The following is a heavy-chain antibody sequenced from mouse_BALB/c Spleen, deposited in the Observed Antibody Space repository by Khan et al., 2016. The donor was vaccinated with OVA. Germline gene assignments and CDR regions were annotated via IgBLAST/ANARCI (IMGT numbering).Heavy chain of an antibody. D-gene: IGHD1-1*01. CDR2: IWTGGGT. CDR3: VRRGNYYGSFYWYFDV. J-gene: IGHJ1*01. CDR1: GFSLTSYD. V-gene: IGHV2-9-2*01. Sequence: VQLKQSGPGLVAPSQSLSITCTVSGFSLTSYDISWIRQPPGKGLEWLGVIWTGGGTNYNSAFMSRLSISKDNSKSQVFLKMNSLQSDDTAIYYCVRRGNYYGSFYWYFDVWGAGTTVTVSS.